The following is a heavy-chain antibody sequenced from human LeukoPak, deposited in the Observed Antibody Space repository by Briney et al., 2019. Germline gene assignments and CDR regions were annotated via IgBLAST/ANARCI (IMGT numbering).Heavy chain of an antibody. Sequence: SETLSLTCTVSGGSITSYYWTWIRQPPGKGLEWIGYIYYSGSTNYNPSLKSRVTISVDTSKNQFSLKLSSVTAADTAVYYCARSGYSNGLFGYWGQGTLATVSS. D-gene: IGHD5-18*01. CDR1: GGSITSYY. CDR2: IYYSGST. V-gene: IGHV4-59*01. CDR3: ARSGYSNGLFGY. J-gene: IGHJ4*02.